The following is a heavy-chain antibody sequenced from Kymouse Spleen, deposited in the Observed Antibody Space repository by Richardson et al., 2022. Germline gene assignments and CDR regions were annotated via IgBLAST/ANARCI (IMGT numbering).Heavy chain of an antibody. CDR2: IRSKANSYAT. J-gene: IGHJ4*02. CDR3: TPNWNYVFDY. D-gene: IGHD1-7*01. Sequence: EVQLVESGGGLVQPGGSLKLSCAASGFTFSGSAMHWVRQASGKGLEWVGRIRSKANSYATAYAASVKGRFTISRDDSKNTAYLQMNSLKTEDTAVYYCTPNWNYVFDYWGQGTLVTVSS. V-gene: IGHV3-73*02. CDR1: GFTFSGSA.